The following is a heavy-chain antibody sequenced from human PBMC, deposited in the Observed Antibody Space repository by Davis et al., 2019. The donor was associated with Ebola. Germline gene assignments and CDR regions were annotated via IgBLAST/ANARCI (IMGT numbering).Heavy chain of an antibody. CDR3: ARTTKTNIEDSGLGYNSFDS. V-gene: IGHV4-34*01. D-gene: IGHD4-17*01. J-gene: IGHJ5*01. Sequence: SETLSLTCAVYGGSFSDYFWSWIRQPPEKGLEWIGEISHHNGDTNYNPSLRSRVAISVDSSKNQFSLEISSVTAADTATYYCARTTKTNIEDSGLGYNSFDSWGQGVLVSVSS. CDR1: GGSFSDYF. CDR2: ISHHNGDT.